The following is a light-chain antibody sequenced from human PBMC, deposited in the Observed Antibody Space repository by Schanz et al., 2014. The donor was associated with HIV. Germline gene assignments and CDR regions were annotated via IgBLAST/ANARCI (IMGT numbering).Light chain of an antibody. CDR2: GAS. CDR3: QQYGSSPFT. Sequence: EIVLTQSPGILSLSPGERATLSCRASQSVTSRYFAWYQQKPGQAPRLLIYGASNKATGIPDRFSGSGSGTDFTLTISRLEPEDFAVYYCQQYGSSPFTFGPGTKVDIK. CDR1: QSVTSRY. J-gene: IGKJ3*01. V-gene: IGKV3-20*01.